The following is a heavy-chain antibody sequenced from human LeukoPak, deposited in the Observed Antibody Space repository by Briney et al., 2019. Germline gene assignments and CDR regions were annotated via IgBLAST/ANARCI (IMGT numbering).Heavy chain of an antibody. D-gene: IGHD6-6*01. CDR3: AKDMTPGSSRVAARTLAFDP. CDR2: ISWSSGSI. CDR1: GFTFGDYA. V-gene: IGHV3-9*01. J-gene: IGHJ5*02. Sequence: GGSLRLSCAASGFTFGDYAMPWVRQAPGKGLEWVSGISWSSGSIGYADSVKGRFTIAKDNAKNSLSLQMNSPRAEDTALYYCAKDMTPGSSRVAARTLAFDPWGQGTLVTVSS.